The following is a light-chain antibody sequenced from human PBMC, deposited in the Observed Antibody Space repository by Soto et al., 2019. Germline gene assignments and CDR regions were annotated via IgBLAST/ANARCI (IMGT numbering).Light chain of an antibody. J-gene: IGKJ4*01. CDR1: QSVSSTF. V-gene: IGKV3-20*01. CDR2: GAS. CDR3: QQYGSSPLT. Sequence: EIVLTQSPGTLSLSPGEGATLSCRASQSVSSTFLAWYQQKPGQAPRLLIYGASSRATGIPDRFSGSGSGTDFTRTISRLEPEDFAVYYCQQYGSSPLTFGGGTKVEIK.